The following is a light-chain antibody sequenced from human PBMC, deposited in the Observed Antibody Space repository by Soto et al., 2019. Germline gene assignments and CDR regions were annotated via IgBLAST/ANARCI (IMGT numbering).Light chain of an antibody. CDR2: GTS. CDR1: QSVSSNS. V-gene: IGKV3-20*01. CDR3: QQYGDSPPT. Sequence: EIVLTQSPGTLSLSPGESATLSCRASQSVSSNSLAWYRRNPGQPPSLLIYGTSTRATDIPRRFSGSGSGTDFTLTITRLAPEDFAVYFCQQYGDSPPTCGQGTKVEVK. J-gene: IGKJ1*01.